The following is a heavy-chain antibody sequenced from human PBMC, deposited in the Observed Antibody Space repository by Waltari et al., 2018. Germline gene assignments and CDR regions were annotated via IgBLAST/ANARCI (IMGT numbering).Heavy chain of an antibody. V-gene: IGHV3-21*01. Sequence: EVQLVESGGGLVKPGGSLRLSCAASGFTFSSYSMNWVRQAPGKGLGWGASISSSSSYIYYADSVKGRFTISRDNAKNSLYLQMNSLRAEDTAVYYCARRMTSGSYTSPWGQGTLVTVSS. J-gene: IGHJ5*02. D-gene: IGHD1-26*01. CDR1: GFTFSSYS. CDR2: ISSSSSYI. CDR3: ARRMTSGSYTSP.